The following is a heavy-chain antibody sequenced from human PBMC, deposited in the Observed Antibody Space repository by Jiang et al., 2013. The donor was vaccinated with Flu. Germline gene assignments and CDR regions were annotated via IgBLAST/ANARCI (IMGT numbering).Heavy chain of an antibody. CDR3: ARGRLRGATKGAFDI. CDR2: INHSGST. V-gene: IGHV4-34*01. Sequence: KPSETLSLTCAVYGGSFSGYYWSWIRQPPGKGLEWIGEINHSGSTNYNPSLKSRVTISVDTSKNQFSLKLSSVTAADTAVYYCARGRLRGATKGAFDIWGQGTMVTVSS. J-gene: IGHJ3*02. D-gene: IGHD1-26*01. CDR1: GGSFSGYY.